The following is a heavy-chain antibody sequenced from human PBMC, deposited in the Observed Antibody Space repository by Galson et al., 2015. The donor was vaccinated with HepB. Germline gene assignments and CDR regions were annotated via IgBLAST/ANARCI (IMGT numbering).Heavy chain of an antibody. D-gene: IGHD3-10*01. CDR3: AKAKRLGGFGNLAGYYYYMDV. CDR2: ISGSGGST. CDR1: GFTFSSYA. J-gene: IGHJ6*03. Sequence: SLRLSCAASGFTFSSYAMSWVRQAPGKGLEWVSAISGSGGSTYYADSVKGRFTISRDNSKNTLYLQMNSLRAEDTAVYYCAKAKRLGGFGNLAGYYYYMDVWGKGTTVTVSS. V-gene: IGHV3-23*01.